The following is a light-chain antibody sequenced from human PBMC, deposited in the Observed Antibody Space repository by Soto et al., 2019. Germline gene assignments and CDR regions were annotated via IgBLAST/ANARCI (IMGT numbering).Light chain of an antibody. CDR2: QTS. V-gene: IGKV3-11*01. CDR1: QYINTR. J-gene: IGKJ1*01. CDR3: HQRKSWPRT. Sequence: EIVLTRSPATLSSLPSDIVDPAVTASQYINTRLAWYQHRPGQAPRLLIYQTSIRAAGIPARFSASGSGTDFTLTISDVQPEDFALYYCHQRKSWPRTFGQGTKVDIK.